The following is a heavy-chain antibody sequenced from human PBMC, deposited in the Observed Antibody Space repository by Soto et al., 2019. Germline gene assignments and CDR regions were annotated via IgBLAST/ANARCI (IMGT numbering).Heavy chain of an antibody. D-gene: IGHD6-19*01. CDR1: GGSIINYY. CDR3: ARRTSSAWYFCDY. V-gene: IGHV4-59*08. J-gene: IGHJ4*02. Sequence: TSETLSLTCIVSGGSIINYYWSWIRQPPGKGLEWIGYIYYSGSTNYNPSLTSRVTISVDTSKNQFSLKLSSVTAADTAVYYCARRTSSAWYFCDYWGLGTLVTVSS. CDR2: IYYSGST.